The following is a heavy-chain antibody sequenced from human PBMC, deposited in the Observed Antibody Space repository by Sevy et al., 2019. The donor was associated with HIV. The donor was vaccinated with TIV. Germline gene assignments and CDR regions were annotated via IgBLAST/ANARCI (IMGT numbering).Heavy chain of an antibody. CDR3: AKDKGAAGERFYQLPKGAYYYGMDV. J-gene: IGHJ6*02. V-gene: IGHV3-43D*04. CDR2: ISWDGGST. Sequence: GGSLRLSCAASGFTFDDYAMHWVRQAPGKGLEWVSLISWDGGSTYYAYSVKGRFTISRDNSKNSLYLQMNSLRAEDTALYYCAKDKGAAGERFYQLPKGAYYYGMDVWGQGTTVTVSS. D-gene: IGHD2-2*01. CDR1: GFTFDDYA.